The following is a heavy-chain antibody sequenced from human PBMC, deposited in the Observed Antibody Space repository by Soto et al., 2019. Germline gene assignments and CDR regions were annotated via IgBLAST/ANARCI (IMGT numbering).Heavy chain of an antibody. D-gene: IGHD3-10*01. Sequence: EVQVVASGGGLVQPGESLRLSCAASGFTVNSDYMVWVRQAPGKGLEWVSFISSGGSTYYADSVRDRFTISRDNSKNTLYLHMNSLRAEDTAVYYCARGVYYGSGSCYFDYWGQGTLVAVSP. V-gene: IGHV3-66*01. CDR1: GFTVNSDY. CDR2: ISSGGST. CDR3: ARGVYYGSGSCYFDY. J-gene: IGHJ4*02.